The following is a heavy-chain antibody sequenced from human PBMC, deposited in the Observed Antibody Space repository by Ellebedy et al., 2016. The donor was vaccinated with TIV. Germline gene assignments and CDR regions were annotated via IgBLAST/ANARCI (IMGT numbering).Heavy chain of an antibody. J-gene: IGHJ4*02. V-gene: IGHV3-49*03. CDR1: GFTFSTYW. CDR3: ARGRGTLFGVVIRRGFDF. CDR2: IRREAYGGTS. D-gene: IGHD3-3*01. Sequence: PGGSLRLSCAVSGFTFSTYWMSWFRQAPGKGLEWVGFIRREAYGGTSEYAASVKGRFTISRDDSKGIAHLQMNSLKTEDTAVYFCARGRGTLFGVVIRRGFDFWGQGALVTVSS.